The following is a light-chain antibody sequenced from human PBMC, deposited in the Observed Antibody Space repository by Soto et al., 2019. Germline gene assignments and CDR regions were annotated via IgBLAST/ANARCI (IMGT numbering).Light chain of an antibody. CDR1: QSVSSN. CDR2: GAS. Sequence: EIVMTQSPATLSVSPGGRATLSCRASQSVSSNLAWYQQKPGQAPRLLIYGASTRATGIPARFSGSGSGTEFTLTISSLQSEDFAVYYCQQYNNWPQKTFGQGTKV. J-gene: IGKJ1*01. V-gene: IGKV3-15*01. CDR3: QQYNNWPQKT.